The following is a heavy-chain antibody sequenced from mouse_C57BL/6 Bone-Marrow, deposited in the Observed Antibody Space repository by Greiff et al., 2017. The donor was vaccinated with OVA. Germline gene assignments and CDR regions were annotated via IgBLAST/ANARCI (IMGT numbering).Heavy chain of an antibody. CDR3: ARNYYGSSYGCAD. Sequence: QVQLQQSGAELARPGASVKLSCKASGYTFTSYGISWVKQRTGQGLEWIGEIYPRSGNTYYNEKFKGKATLTADKSSSTAYMELRSLTSEDSAVDVGARNYYGSSYGCADWGQGTRVTVAA. CDR1: GYTFTSYG. CDR2: IYPRSGNT. J-gene: IGHJ3*01. V-gene: IGHV1-81*01. D-gene: IGHD1-1*01.